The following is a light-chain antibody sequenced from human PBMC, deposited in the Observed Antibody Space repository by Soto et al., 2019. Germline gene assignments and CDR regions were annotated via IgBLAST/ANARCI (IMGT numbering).Light chain of an antibody. CDR1: KNDIGVYDF. CDR3: KSYAGSNTYV. V-gene: IGLV2-8*01. Sequence: VLTQPPSASGSPGQSVTISCTGTKNDIGVYDFVSWYQHHPGKAPRLIIYEVVQRPSGVPDRFSGSKSGNTASLTVSGLQAADEADYFCKSYAGSNTYVFGSGTKVTV. J-gene: IGLJ1*01. CDR2: EVV.